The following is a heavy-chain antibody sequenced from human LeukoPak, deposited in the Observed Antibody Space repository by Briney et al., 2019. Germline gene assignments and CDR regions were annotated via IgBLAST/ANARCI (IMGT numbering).Heavy chain of an antibody. J-gene: IGHJ4*02. CDR2: ISWNSGSI. V-gene: IGHV3-9*01. Sequence: PGGSLRLSCAASGFTFDDYAMHWVRQAPGKGLEWVSGISWNSGSIGYADSVKGRFTISRDNAKNSLYLQMNSLRAEDTAVYYCARDPNYYGSGSLDYWGQGTLVTVSS. CDR1: GFTFDDYA. CDR3: ARDPNYYGSGSLDY. D-gene: IGHD3-10*01.